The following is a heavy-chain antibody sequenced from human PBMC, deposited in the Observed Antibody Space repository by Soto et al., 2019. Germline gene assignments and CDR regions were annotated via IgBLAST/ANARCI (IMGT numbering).Heavy chain of an antibody. J-gene: IGHJ3*02. V-gene: IGHV3-53*02. D-gene: IGHD4-17*01. CDR3: AQSLRFRSSDAFDI. CDR2: IYSGGST. CDR1: GFTVSSNY. Sequence: EVQLVETGGGLIQPGGSLRLSCAASGFTVSSNYMSWVRQAPGKGLEWVSAIYSGGSTYYADSVKGRFTISRDNSKNTLYLQMKSLRAEDKAVYYCAQSLRFRSSDAFDIWGQGTMVTVSS.